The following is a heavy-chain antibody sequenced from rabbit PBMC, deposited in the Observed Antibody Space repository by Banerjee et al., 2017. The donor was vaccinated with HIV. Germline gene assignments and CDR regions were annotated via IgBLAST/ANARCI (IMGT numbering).Heavy chain of an antibody. D-gene: IGHD4-1*01. Sequence: QEQLEESGGDLVKPGASLTLTCKASGLDFSSSYWICWVRQAPGKGLEWIACIDVGKSGSTYYSTWAKGPFTISKTSSTTVTLQMTSLTAADTATYFCARDLAGVIGWNFGLWGPGTLVTVS. CDR2: IDVGKSGST. V-gene: IGHV1S45*01. CDR1: GLDFSSSYW. CDR3: ARDLAGVIGWNFGL. J-gene: IGHJ6*01.